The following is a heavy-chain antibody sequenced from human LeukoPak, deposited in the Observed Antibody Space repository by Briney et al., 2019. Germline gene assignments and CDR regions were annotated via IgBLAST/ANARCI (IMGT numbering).Heavy chain of an antibody. J-gene: IGHJ5*02. CDR1: GFTFSSYS. CDR2: ISSSSSTI. D-gene: IGHD1-7*01. Sequence: PGGSLRLSCAASGFTFSSYSMNWVRQAPGKGLEWVSYISSSSSTIYYADSVKGRFTISRDNAKNSLYLQMNSLRAEDTAVYYCARLKKDGYNWNYGPYNWFDPSGQGTLVTVSS. CDR3: ARLKKDGYNWNYGPYNWFDP. V-gene: IGHV3-48*01.